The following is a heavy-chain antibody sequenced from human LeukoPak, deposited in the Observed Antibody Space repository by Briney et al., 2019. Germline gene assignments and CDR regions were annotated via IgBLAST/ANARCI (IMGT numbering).Heavy chain of an antibody. V-gene: IGHV3-33*03. CDR1: GFAFRTYG. CDR2: SWSDGSTK. Sequence: GGSLRLSCAASGFAFRTYGMHWVRQAPGKALEGVAVSWSDGSTKYYADSVKGRFTVSRDNSKNTLSLQMNSLRAEDTAIYYCATGSGSYYGVVHYWGQGTLVTVSS. CDR3: ATGSGSYYGVVHY. D-gene: IGHD1-26*01. J-gene: IGHJ4*02.